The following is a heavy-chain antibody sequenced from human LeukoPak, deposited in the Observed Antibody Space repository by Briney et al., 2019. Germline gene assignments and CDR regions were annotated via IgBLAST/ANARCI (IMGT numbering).Heavy chain of an antibody. CDR1: GFTFRIYV. Sequence: GGSLRLSCAASGFTFRIYVLNWVGQAPGKGLEWVSSIRGIDGSTYYADSVKGRFTISRDNSKNTVYLQMNSLRAEDTAVYQCAKDSVRGNCGFGNDGFDIWGQGTMVTVSS. D-gene: IGHD5-12*01. CDR2: IRGIDGST. V-gene: IGHV3-23*01. J-gene: IGHJ3*02. CDR3: AKDSVRGNCGFGNDGFDI.